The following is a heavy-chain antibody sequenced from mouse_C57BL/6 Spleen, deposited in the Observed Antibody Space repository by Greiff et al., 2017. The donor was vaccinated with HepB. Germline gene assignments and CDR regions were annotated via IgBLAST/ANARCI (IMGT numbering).Heavy chain of an antibody. D-gene: IGHD1-1*01. Sequence: DVMLVESGEGLVKPGGSLKLSCAASGFTFSSYAMSWVRQTPEKRLEWVAYISSGGDYIYYADTVKGRFTISRDNARNTLYLQMSSLKSEDTAMYYCTREGYGSSRYYFDYWGQGTTLTVSS. CDR2: ISSGGDYI. CDR3: TREGYGSSRYYFDY. J-gene: IGHJ2*01. V-gene: IGHV5-9-1*02. CDR1: GFTFSSYA.